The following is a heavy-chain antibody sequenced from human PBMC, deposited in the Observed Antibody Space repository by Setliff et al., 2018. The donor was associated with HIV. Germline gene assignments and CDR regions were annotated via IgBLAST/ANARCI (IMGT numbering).Heavy chain of an antibody. D-gene: IGHD3-3*01. CDR1: ADIFNAYY. V-gene: IGHV1-2*02. CDR3: AGVSSQFSEWRKDYFEY. CDR2: ITPNGDDT. Sequence: ASVKVSCKASADIFNAYYIHWVRQAPGQGLEWMGWITPNGDDTNYPQKFEGRVTLTRDTSIATAYMELRSLTSDDTAVYYCAGVSSQFSEWRKDYFEYWGQGSLVTVSS. J-gene: IGHJ4*02.